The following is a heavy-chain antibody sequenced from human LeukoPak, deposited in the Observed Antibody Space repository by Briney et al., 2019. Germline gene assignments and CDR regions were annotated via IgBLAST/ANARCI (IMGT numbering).Heavy chain of an antibody. CDR1: GYTFTSYY. J-gene: IGHJ6*03. V-gene: IGHV1-46*01. CDR2: INPSGGST. D-gene: IGHD2-2*01. Sequence: ASVKVSCKASGYTFTSYYMHWVRQAPGQGLEWMGIINPSGGSTSYAQKFQGRVTMTRDTSTSTVYMELSSLRSEDTAVYYCASGDCSNTSCHAIGYFSYYYYMDVWGKGTTVTVSS. CDR3: ASGDCSNTSCHAIGYFSYYYYMDV.